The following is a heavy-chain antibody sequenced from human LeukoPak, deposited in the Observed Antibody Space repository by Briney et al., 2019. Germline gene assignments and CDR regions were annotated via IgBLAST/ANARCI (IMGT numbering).Heavy chain of an antibody. J-gene: IGHJ3*02. CDR3: ARGMTGDNYDSWSGYYPSDAFDI. D-gene: IGHD3-3*01. CDR2: IYYSGST. V-gene: IGHV4-31*03. Sequence: SETLSLTCTVSGGSISSGGYYWSWIRQHPGKGLEWIGYIYYSGSTYYNPSLKSRVTISVDTSKNQFSLKLSSVTAADTAVYYCARGMTGDNYDSWSGYYPSDAFDIWGQGTMVTVSS. CDR1: GGSISSGGYY.